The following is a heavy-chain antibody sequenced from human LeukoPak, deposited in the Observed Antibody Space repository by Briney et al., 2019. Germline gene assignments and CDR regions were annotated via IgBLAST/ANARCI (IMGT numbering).Heavy chain of an antibody. Sequence: GGSPRLSCTASAFMFGDYAMSRVHQAPGKGLEWVGFIRTKAYGGTTEYAASVKGRFTISRDDSKSIAYLQMNSLKTEDTAVYWCTRELVVDTAMAAPYFNYYGMDVWGQGTTVTVSS. J-gene: IGHJ6*02. V-gene: IGHV3-49*04. CDR3: TRELVVDTAMAAPYFNYYGMDV. D-gene: IGHD5-18*01. CDR2: IRTKAYGGTT. CDR1: AFMFGDYA.